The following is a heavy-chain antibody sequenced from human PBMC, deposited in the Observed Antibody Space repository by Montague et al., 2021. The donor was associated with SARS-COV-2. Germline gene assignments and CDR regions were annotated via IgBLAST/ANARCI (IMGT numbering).Heavy chain of an antibody. J-gene: IGHJ4*02. CDR3: ARSGDTGTTVTYHY. Sequence: SETLSLTCTVSGGSISTIFNFWGWIPQPPGKGLNWIGSITYTGSSYHNPSLKSPVTMSVDTSKYQFTLKLNSDTAADTAVYYCARSGDTGTTVTYHYWGQGTLVTVSS. D-gene: IGHD4-11*01. V-gene: IGHV4-39*06. CDR2: ITYTGSS. CDR1: GGSISTIFNF.